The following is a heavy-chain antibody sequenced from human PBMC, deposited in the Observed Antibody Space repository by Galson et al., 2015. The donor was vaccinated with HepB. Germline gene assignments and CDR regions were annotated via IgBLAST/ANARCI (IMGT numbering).Heavy chain of an antibody. CDR3: ARVCVVVPADYYYYYMDV. V-gene: IGHV1-18*01. Sequence: SVKVSCKASGYTFTSYGISWVRQAPGQGLEWMGWISAYNGNTNYAQKLQGRVTMTTDTSTSTAYMELRSLRSDDTAVYYCARVCVVVPADYYYYYMDVWGKGTTVTVSS. CDR2: ISAYNGNT. D-gene: IGHD2-2*01. J-gene: IGHJ6*03. CDR1: GYTFTSYG.